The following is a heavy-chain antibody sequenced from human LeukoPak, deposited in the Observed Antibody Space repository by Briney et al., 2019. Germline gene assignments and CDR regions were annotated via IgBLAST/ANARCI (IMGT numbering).Heavy chain of an antibody. Sequence: GGSLRLSCATSGFTIVDYGLSWVRRAPGKGLEWLCAINYNGAITDYADSVKGRFTISRDNAKNSLYLRMDSLRAEDTALYYCARDRLGPSFSVSHFDLWGQGTLVTVSS. V-gene: IGHV3-20*04. J-gene: IGHJ4*02. D-gene: IGHD3-3*02. CDR3: ARDRLGPSFSVSHFDL. CDR1: GFTIVDYG. CDR2: INYNGAIT.